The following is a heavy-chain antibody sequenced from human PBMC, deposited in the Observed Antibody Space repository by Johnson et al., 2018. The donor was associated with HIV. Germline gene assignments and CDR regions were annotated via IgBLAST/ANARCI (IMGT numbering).Heavy chain of an antibody. CDR1: GFTFDDYA. CDR2: LTWTGGST. V-gene: IGHV3-20*04. J-gene: IGHJ3*02. Sequence: VQLVESGGGVVRPGGSLRLSCAASGFTFDDYAMSWVRQAPGQGLEWVSGLTWTGGSTGYAASVTGRFTISRDNAKNSLYLQMTSLRAEDTALYYCARGRDYYDSSGGQDAFDIWGQGTMVTVSS. D-gene: IGHD3-22*01. CDR3: ARGRDYYDSSGGQDAFDI.